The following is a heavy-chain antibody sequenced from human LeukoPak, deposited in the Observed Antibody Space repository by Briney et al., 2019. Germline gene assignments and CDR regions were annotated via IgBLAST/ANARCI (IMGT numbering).Heavy chain of an antibody. Sequence: GGSLRLSCAASGFTFRSYAMSGVRQAPGKGLEWVSAISGSGGSTYYADSVKGRFTISRDNSKNTLYLQMNSLRAEDTAVYYCAKEPEYCSGGSCYHLDYWGQGTLVTVSS. D-gene: IGHD2-15*01. CDR1: GFTFRSYA. J-gene: IGHJ4*02. CDR2: ISGSGGST. CDR3: AKEPEYCSGGSCYHLDY. V-gene: IGHV3-23*01.